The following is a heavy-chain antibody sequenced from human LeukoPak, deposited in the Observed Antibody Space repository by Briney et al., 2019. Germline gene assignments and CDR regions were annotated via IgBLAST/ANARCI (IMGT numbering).Heavy chain of an antibody. J-gene: IGHJ6*03. D-gene: IGHD5-12*01. CDR1: GFTFDDYA. CDR2: ISWNSGSI. Sequence: PGGSLRLSCAASGFTFDDYAMHWVRHAPGKGLEWVSGISWNSGSIGYADSVTGRFTISRDNAKNSLYMQMNSLRAEDMALYYCAKDSSGYPYYMDVWGKGTTVTVSS. V-gene: IGHV3-9*03. CDR3: AKDSSGYPYYMDV.